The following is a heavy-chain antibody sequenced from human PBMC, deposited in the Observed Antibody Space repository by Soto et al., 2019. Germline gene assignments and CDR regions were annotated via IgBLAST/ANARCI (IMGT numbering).Heavy chain of an antibody. CDR3: ARHYGAYYYYYGMAV. J-gene: IGHJ6*02. D-gene: IGHD4-17*01. V-gene: IGHV4-39*01. CDR1: GGSISSSNYY. CDR2: IYYNGST. Sequence: SETLSLTCTVSGGSISSSNYYWGWIRQPPGKGLEWIGSIYYNGSTYYNPSLKSRVTISVDTSKNQFSLKLSSVTAADTAVYYCARHYGAYYYYYGMAVWGQGPSVT.